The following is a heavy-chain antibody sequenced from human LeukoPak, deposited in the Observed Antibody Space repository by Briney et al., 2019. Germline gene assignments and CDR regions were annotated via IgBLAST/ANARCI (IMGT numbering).Heavy chain of an antibody. CDR2: ISSKAYGGTT. CDR3: TAMTYYYDSKTSPVGY. V-gene: IGHV3-49*03. CDR1: GFTFGDYA. Sequence: GGSLSFSCTASGFTFGDYAMSWFRQAPGKGLEWVGFISSKAYGGTTEYAASVKGRFTISRDDSKSIAYLQMNSLKTEDTAVYYCTAMTYYYDSKTSPVGYWGQGTLVTVSS. D-gene: IGHD3-22*01. J-gene: IGHJ4*02.